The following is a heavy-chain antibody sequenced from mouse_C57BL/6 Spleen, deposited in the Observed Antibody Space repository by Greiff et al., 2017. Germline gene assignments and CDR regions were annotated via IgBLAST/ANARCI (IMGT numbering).Heavy chain of an antibody. D-gene: IGHD1-1*01. CDR3: ARDYYGSSYVGYFDV. Sequence: EVKLVESGGDLVKPGGSLKLSCAASGFTFSSYGMSWVRQTPDKRLEWVATISSGGSYTYYPDSVKGRFTISRDNAKNTLYLQMSSLKSEDTAMYYCARDYYGSSYVGYFDVWGTGTTVTVSS. CDR2: ISSGGSYT. V-gene: IGHV5-6*02. J-gene: IGHJ1*03. CDR1: GFTFSSYG.